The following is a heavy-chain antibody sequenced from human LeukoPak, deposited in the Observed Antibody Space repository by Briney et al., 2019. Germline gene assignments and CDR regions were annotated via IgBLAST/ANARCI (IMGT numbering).Heavy chain of an antibody. J-gene: IGHJ5*02. V-gene: IGHV4-39*01. CDR2: IYYSGST. CDR1: GGSISSSSYY. Sequence: PSETLSLTCTVSGGSISSSSYYWGWIRQPPGKGLEWIGSIYYSGSTYYNPSPKSRVTISVDTSKNQFSLKLSSVTAADTAVYYCARPVCSSTSCYKEGNWLDPWGQGTLVTVSS. CDR3: ARPVCSSTSCYKEGNWLDP. D-gene: IGHD2-2*02.